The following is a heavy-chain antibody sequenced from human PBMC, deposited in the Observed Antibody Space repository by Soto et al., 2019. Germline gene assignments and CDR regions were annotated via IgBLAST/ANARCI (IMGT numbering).Heavy chain of an antibody. CDR2: ISYDGSNK. J-gene: IGHJ6*02. D-gene: IGHD1-7*01. Sequence: QVQLVESGGGVVQPGRSLRLSCAASGFTFSSYAMHWVRQAPGKGLEWVAVISYDGSNKYYADSVKGRFTISSDNSKNPLYLQMNSLRAEDTAVYYCARELDPNWNYGHGMDVWGQGTTVTVSS. V-gene: IGHV3-30-3*01. CDR3: ARELDPNWNYGHGMDV. CDR1: GFTFSSYA.